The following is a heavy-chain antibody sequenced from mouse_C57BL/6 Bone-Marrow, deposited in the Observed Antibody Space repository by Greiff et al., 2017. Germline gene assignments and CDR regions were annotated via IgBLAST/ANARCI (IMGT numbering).Heavy chain of an antibody. V-gene: IGHV5-15*04. CDR1: GFTFSDYG. J-gene: IGHJ1*03. Sequence: EVQLVESGGGLVQPGGSLKLSCAASGFTFSDYGMAWVRQAPRKGPEWVAFISNLAYSIYYADTVTGRFTISRENAKNTLYLEMSRLRSEDTAMYYCARHGGYGSSYWYFDVWGTGTTVTVSS. CDR2: ISNLAYSI. CDR3: ARHGGYGSSYWYFDV. D-gene: IGHD1-1*01.